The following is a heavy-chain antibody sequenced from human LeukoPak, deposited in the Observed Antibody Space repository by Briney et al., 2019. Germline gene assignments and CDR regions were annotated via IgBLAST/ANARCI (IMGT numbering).Heavy chain of an antibody. Sequence: PSETLSLTCTVSGGSVSSSRYYWGWMRQPPGGGLEWIGSIYYSGGTYYNPSLRSRVTISVDTSKNQFSLNLSSVTAADTAVYYCARDTRYFGMDVWGQGTTVTVSS. V-gene: IGHV4-39*07. CDR3: ARDTRYFGMDV. CDR2: IYYSGGT. CDR1: GGSVSSSRYY. J-gene: IGHJ6*02.